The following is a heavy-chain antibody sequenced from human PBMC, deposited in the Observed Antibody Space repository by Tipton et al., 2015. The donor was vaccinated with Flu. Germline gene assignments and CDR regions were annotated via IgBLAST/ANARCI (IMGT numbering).Heavy chain of an antibody. CDR1: GFSFGSYG. CDR3: TRDRYNDGSGYPYIDE. V-gene: IGHV3-30*19. Sequence: QLMQSGGGLVQPGRSLRLSCATSGFSFGSYGMHWVRQAPGKGLEWVAGILYDGSNKYDADSVKGRFTISRDNSKNTLSLQMNSLRVEDTAVYYCTRDRYNDGSGYPYIDERGQGTLV. J-gene: IGHJ4*02. CDR2: ILYDGSNK. D-gene: IGHD3-22*01.